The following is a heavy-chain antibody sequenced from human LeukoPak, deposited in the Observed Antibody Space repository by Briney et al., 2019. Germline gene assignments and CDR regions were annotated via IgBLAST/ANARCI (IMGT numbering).Heavy chain of an antibody. D-gene: IGHD3-10*01. Sequence: PGGSLRLSCAASGFTFSSYAMSWVRQAPGKGLEWVSAISGSGGSTYYADSVKGRFTISRDNSKNTLFLQMSSLRTEDTAVYYCAGPVVRGVIRAPHYYYYALDVWGQGTTVTVSS. V-gene: IGHV3-23*01. CDR1: GFTFSSYA. CDR2: ISGSGGST. J-gene: IGHJ6*02. CDR3: AGPVVRGVIRAPHYYYYALDV.